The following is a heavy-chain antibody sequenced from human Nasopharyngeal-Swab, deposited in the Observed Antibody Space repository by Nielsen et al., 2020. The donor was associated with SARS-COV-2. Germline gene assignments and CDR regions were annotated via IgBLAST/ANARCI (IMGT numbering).Heavy chain of an antibody. CDR1: GGTFSSYA. J-gene: IGHJ6*02. D-gene: IGHD6-13*01. CDR3: ARSPAHSSSWYFGRYYYGMDV. V-gene: IGHV1-69*13. Sequence: SVKVSCKASGGTFSSYAISWVRQAPGQGLEWMGGIIPIFGTANYAQKFQGRVTITADESTSTAYMELSSLRSEDTAVYYCARSPAHSSSWYFGRYYYGMDVWGQGTTVTVSS. CDR2: IIPIFGTA.